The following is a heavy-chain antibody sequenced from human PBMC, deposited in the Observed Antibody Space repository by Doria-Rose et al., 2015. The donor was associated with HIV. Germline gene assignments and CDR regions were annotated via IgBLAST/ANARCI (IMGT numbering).Heavy chain of an antibody. Sequence: QITLKESGPVLVEPTETLTLTCTVSGVSLSSPGMGVSWIRQPPGKALEWLANIFSDDERSYKPSLKSRLTISRVTSKSQVVLTMTDMDPVDTATYYCARIKSSRWYHKYYFDFWGQGTLVIVSA. CDR1: GVSLSSPGMG. V-gene: IGHV2-26*01. J-gene: IGHJ4*02. CDR2: IFSDDER. CDR3: ARIKSSRWYHKYYFDF. D-gene: IGHD6-13*01.